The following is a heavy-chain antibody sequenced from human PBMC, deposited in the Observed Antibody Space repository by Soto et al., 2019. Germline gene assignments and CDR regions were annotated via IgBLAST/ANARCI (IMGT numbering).Heavy chain of an antibody. CDR1: GDSVSSNSAA. CDR2: TYYRSKWYN. V-gene: IGHV6-1*01. CDR3: SRDVNSSGWLDY. Sequence: SQTLSLTCAISGDSVSSNSAAWNWIRQSPSRGLEWLGRTYYRSKWYNDYAVSVKSRITINPDTSKNQFSLQLNSVTPEDTAVYYWSRDVNSSGWLDYWGQGTLVTVYS. J-gene: IGHJ4*02. D-gene: IGHD6-19*01.